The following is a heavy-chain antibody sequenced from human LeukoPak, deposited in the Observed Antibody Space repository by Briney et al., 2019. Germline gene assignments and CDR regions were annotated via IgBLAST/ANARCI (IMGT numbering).Heavy chain of an antibody. CDR2: ISYDGSNK. Sequence: GGSLLLSCAASGFTFSTYGMRWVRQAPGEGLEWVAVISYDGSNKYYADSVKGRFTISRDNTKNTLYLQMNSLRAEDTAVYYCGKLGCSSTRCYINYWGQGTLVTVSS. D-gene: IGHD2-2*01. J-gene: IGHJ4*02. V-gene: IGHV3-30*18. CDR3: GKLGCSSTRCYINY. CDR1: GFTFSTYG.